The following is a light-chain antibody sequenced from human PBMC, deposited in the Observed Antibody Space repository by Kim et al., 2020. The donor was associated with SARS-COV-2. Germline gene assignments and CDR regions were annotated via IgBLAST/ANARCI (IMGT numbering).Light chain of an antibody. CDR3: CSYAGSWV. CDR2: DVS. Sequence: PGQSVTTSSTVPSRFFGCSCAVSWYQQHPGKAPKLMVYDVSMRPSGVPYRFSGSKSGNTASLTISGLQAEDEADYCCCSYAGSWVFGGGTQLTVL. J-gene: IGLJ3*02. V-gene: IGLV2-11*01. CDR1: SRFFGCSCA.